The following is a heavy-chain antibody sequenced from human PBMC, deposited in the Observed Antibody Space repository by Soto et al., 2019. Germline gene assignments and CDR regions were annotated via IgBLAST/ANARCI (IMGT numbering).Heavy chain of an antibody. D-gene: IGHD5-18*01. CDR3: ATHGGGARQLWNWFDR. Sequence: GESLKISCKGSGYSFTSYWISWVRQMPGKGLEWMGRIDPSDSYTNYSPSFQGHVTISADKSTSTAYLQWSSLKASDTAMYYCATHGGGARQLWNWFDRWGQGTLVTVSS. CDR2: IDPSDSYT. J-gene: IGHJ5*02. V-gene: IGHV5-10-1*01. CDR1: GYSFTSYW.